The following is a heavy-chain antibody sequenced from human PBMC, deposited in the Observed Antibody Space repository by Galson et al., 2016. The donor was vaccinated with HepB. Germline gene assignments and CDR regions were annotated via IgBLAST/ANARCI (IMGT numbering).Heavy chain of an antibody. CDR1: GYTFSNLD. V-gene: IGHV1-8*01. Sequence: SVKVSCKASGYTFSNLDVNWVRQAPGQGLEWMGWMNPNNGDTGYGQEFQGRLSLTRDRSKTTAYMELSSLQFEYTAVYYCVRSIRTGHLDYWAQGTLITVAS. D-gene: IGHD3-10*01. CDR3: VRSIRTGHLDY. J-gene: IGHJ4*02. CDR2: MNPNNGDT.